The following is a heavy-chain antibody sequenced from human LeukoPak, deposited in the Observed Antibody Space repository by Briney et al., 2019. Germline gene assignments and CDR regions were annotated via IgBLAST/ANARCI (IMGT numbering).Heavy chain of an antibody. CDR3: ARNEAYYDILTGYHDLHYFDY. V-gene: IGHV3-7*01. D-gene: IGHD3-9*01. Sequence: GGSLRLSCAASGFTFSSYWMSWVRQAPGKGLEWVANIKQDGGEKYYVDSMKGRFTISRDNAKNSLYLQMNSLRAEDTAVYYCARNEAYYDILTGYHDLHYFDYWGQGTLVTVSS. CDR2: IKQDGGEK. CDR1: GFTFSSYW. J-gene: IGHJ4*02.